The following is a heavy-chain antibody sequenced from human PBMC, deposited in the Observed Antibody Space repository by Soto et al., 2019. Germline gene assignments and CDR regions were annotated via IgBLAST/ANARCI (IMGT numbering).Heavy chain of an antibody. V-gene: IGHV1-3*01. J-gene: IGHJ6*02. D-gene: IGHD3-22*01. CDR1: GYTFTSYA. CDR3: ARVVVVIPPGYYYAMDV. Sequence: ASVKVSCKASGYTFTSYAMHWVRQAPGQRLEWMGWINAGNGNIKYSQKFQGRFTITRDTTKNTVYMKMNSLRDEDTAVYYCARVVVVIPPGYYYAMDVWGQGTTVTVSS. CDR2: INAGNGNI.